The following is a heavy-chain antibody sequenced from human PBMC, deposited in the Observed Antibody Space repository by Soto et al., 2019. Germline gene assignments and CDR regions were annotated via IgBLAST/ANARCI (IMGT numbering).Heavy chain of an antibody. Sequence: QVQLVQSGAEVKMPGSSVKVSCKACGGTFSNYGISWVRQAPGQGLEWMGGIIPRLGSTKSAQSFQGRVTFTADESTSTAYMELSSLRSEDTAVYYCARDRYYDSSGYYYESAYWGQGTLVTVSS. J-gene: IGHJ4*02. V-gene: IGHV1-69*01. D-gene: IGHD3-22*01. CDR3: ARDRYYDSSGYYYESAY. CDR1: GGTFSNYG. CDR2: IIPRLGST.